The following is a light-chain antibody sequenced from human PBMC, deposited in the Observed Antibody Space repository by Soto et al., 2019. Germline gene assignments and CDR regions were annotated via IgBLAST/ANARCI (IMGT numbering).Light chain of an antibody. CDR2: GAS. Sequence: EIDLTQSPGTLSASPVERATLSCRASQSVKTNLAWYQQKPGQAPRLLIYGASSRATDIPSRFSGSGSGTELTLTISSLQSEDFAVYFCQQYNKWPPITFGQGTRLEIK. V-gene: IGKV3-15*01. CDR3: QQYNKWPPIT. CDR1: QSVKTN. J-gene: IGKJ5*01.